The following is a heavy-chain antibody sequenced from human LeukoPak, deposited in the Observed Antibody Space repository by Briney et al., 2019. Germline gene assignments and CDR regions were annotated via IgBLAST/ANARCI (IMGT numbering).Heavy chain of an antibody. Sequence: ASVTVSCKASGYTFTSYYMHWVRQAPGQGLEWMGIINPSGGSTSYAQKFQGRVTMTRDMSTSTVYMELSSLRSEDTAVYYCARVARGSYYGGYYYYMDVWGKGTTVTVSS. CDR1: GYTFTSYY. CDR3: ARVARGSYYGGYYYYMDV. J-gene: IGHJ6*03. CDR2: INPSGGST. D-gene: IGHD1-26*01. V-gene: IGHV1-46*01.